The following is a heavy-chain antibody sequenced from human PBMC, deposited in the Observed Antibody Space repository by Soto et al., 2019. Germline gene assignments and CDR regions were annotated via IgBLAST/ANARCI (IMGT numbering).Heavy chain of an antibody. CDR1: GYTFTSYA. V-gene: IGHV1-3*01. CDR3: ARSSRIAADRYFDY. CDR2: INAGNGNT. J-gene: IGHJ4*02. Sequence: AASVKVSCKASGYTFTSYAMHWVRQAPGQRLEWMGWINAGNGNTKYSQKFQGRVTITRDTSASTAYMELSSLRSEDTAVYYCARSSRIAADRYFDYWGQGTLVTVSS. D-gene: IGHD6-13*01.